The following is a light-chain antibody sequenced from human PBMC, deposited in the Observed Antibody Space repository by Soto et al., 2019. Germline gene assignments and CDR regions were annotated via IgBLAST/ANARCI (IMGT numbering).Light chain of an antibody. CDR3: QQYYNLPIT. CDR2: DAS. V-gene: IGKV1-33*01. J-gene: IGKJ5*01. CDR1: QDISNY. Sequence: DIQMTQSPSSLSASVGDRVTITCQASQDISNYLNWYQQKPGKAPKLLIYDASNLETGVPSRFSGSGSGTDFTFTIISLQPEDIATYYCQQYYNLPITFGQGTRLDIK.